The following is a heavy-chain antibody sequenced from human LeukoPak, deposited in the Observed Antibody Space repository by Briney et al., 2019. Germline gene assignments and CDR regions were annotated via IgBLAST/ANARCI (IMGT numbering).Heavy chain of an antibody. D-gene: IGHD6-19*01. CDR1: GGSISSSSYY. J-gene: IGHJ4*02. V-gene: IGHV4-39*01. CDR3: ARHPPGVYSSGWLYFDY. Sequence: SETLSLTCTVSGGSISSSSYYWGWIRQPPGKGLEWIGSIYYSGSTYYNPSLKSRVTISVDTSKNQFSLKLSSVTAADTAVYYCARHPPGVYSSGWLYFDYWGQGTLVTVSS. CDR2: IYYSGST.